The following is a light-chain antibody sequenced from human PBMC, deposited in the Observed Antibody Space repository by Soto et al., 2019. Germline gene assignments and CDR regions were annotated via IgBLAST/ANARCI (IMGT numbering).Light chain of an antibody. CDR2: DAS. CDR3: QQYDNLPRYT. Sequence: DIQLTQSPSFLSASVGDRVTMTCRASQGISTYLAWYQQKPGKPPNLLIYDASNLEAGVPSRFSGGGSGTNFTFTISSLQPEDIATYYCQQYDNLPRYTFGQGTRLEI. J-gene: IGKJ2*01. CDR1: QGISTY. V-gene: IGKV1-33*01.